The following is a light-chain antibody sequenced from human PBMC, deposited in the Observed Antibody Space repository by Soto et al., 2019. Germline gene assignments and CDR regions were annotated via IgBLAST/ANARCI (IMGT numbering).Light chain of an antibody. CDR3: SSYTSGNTLL. J-gene: IGLJ2*01. Sequence: QSALTQPASVSGSPGQSITISCTGSRSDVGDYNYVSWYQQHPGKAPKLMIYEVKNRPSGVSNRFSGSKSGNTASLTISGLQAEDEADYYGSSYTSGNTLLFGGGTKLTVL. V-gene: IGLV2-14*01. CDR1: RSDVGDYNY. CDR2: EVK.